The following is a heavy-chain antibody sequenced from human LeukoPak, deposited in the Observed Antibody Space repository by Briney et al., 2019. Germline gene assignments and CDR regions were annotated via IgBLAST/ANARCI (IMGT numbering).Heavy chain of an antibody. J-gene: IGHJ4*02. Sequence: GGSLRLSCAASGFTFSNAWMSWVRHAPGRGGEWVGRIKSKTDGGTTDYAAPVKGRFTISRDDSKNTLYLQMNSLKTDDTAVYYCTTQVVGDGYSGYAPFDYWGQGTLVTVSS. CDR3: TTQVVGDGYSGYAPFDY. V-gene: IGHV3-15*01. CDR1: GFTFSNAW. D-gene: IGHD5-12*01. CDR2: IKSKTDGGTT.